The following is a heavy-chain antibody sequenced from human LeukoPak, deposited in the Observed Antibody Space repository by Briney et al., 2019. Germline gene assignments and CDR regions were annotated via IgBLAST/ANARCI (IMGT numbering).Heavy chain of an antibody. CDR3: AKSNGYGLVDI. CDR2: IFYSGGT. D-gene: IGHD3-10*01. CDR1: GGSINPPNYY. V-gene: IGHV4-39*07. J-gene: IGHJ3*02. Sequence: SETLSLPCTVSGGSINPPNYYWRWIRQTPAKVLEWLGNIFYSGGTYYSPSLTSRVTISLATSRNQFSLKLNSVTAADTAVYYCAKSNGYGLVDIWGQGTMVTVSS.